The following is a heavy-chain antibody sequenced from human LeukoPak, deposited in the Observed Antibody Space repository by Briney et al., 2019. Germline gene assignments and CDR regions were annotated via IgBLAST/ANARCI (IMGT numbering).Heavy chain of an antibody. CDR1: GFPFSTFA. D-gene: IGHD1-26*01. CDR3: AKAVSSSGSYWRY. Sequence: QPGGSLRLSCAASGFPFSTFAMTWVRQAPGKGLEWVSNISGSGASTYYTDSEKGRYTISRDNSKHTLYLQMNSLRAVDTALYYCAKAVSSSGSYWRYWGQGTLVTVSS. J-gene: IGHJ4*02. V-gene: IGHV3-23*01. CDR2: ISGSGAST.